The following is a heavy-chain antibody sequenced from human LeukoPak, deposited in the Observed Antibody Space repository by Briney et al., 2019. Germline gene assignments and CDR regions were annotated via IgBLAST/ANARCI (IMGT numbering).Heavy chain of an antibody. CDR1: GGSISSSSYY. V-gene: IGHV4-39*01. J-gene: IGHJ5*02. Sequence: SETLSLTCTVSGGSISSSSYYWGWIRQPPVKGLEWIGSIYYSGSTYYNPSLKSRVTISVDTSKNQFSLKLSSVTAADTAVYYCARQSNLGFDPWGQGTLVTVSS. CDR3: ARQSNLGFDP. CDR2: IYYSGST.